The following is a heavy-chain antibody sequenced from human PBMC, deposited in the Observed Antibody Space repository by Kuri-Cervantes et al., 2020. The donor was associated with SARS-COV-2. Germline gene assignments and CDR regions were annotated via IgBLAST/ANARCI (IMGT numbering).Heavy chain of an antibody. CDR2: IYYSGST. CDR1: GGSISSYY. D-gene: IGHD6-6*01. CDR3: ARVMSTSSIAARPRPYYFDY. Sequence: GSLRLSCTVSGGSISSYYWSWIRQPPGKGLEWIGYIYYSGSTNYNPSLKSRVTISVDTSKNQFSLKLSSVTAADTAVYYCARVMSTSSIAARPRPYYFDYWGQGTLVTSPQ. J-gene: IGHJ4*02. V-gene: IGHV4-59*01.